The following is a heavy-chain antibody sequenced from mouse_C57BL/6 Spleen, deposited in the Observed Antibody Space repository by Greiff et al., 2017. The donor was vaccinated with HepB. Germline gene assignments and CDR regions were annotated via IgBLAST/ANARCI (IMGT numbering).Heavy chain of an antibody. V-gene: IGHV14-1*01. J-gene: IGHJ4*01. CDR3: TRFITTVVATKGAMDY. D-gene: IGHD1-1*01. CDR1: GFNIKDYY. Sequence: VQLQQSGAELVRPGASVKLSCTASGFNIKDYYMHWVKQRPEQGLEWIGRIDPEDGDTEYAPKFQGKATMTADTSSNTAYLQLSSLTSEDTAVYYCTRFITTVVATKGAMDYWGQGTSVTVSS. CDR2: IDPEDGDT.